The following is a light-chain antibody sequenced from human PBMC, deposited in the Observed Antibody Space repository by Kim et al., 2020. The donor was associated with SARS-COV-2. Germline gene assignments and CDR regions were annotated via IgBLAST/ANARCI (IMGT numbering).Light chain of an antibody. Sequence: SSELTQDPAVSVALGQTVRIPCQGDSLRSYYATWYQQKPGQAPILVIYGKNNRPSGIPDRFSCSSSGNTASLTITGTQAGDEADYYCNSRDSNENVFFGGGTKLTVL. CDR2: GKN. V-gene: IGLV3-19*01. J-gene: IGLJ2*01. CDR1: SLRSYY. CDR3: NSRDSNENVF.